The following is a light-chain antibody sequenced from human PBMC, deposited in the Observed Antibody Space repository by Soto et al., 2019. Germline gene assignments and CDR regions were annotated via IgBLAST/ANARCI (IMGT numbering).Light chain of an antibody. J-gene: IGKJ1*01. CDR3: LQHYSYPWT. V-gene: IGKV1-17*01. CDR1: QGIRNE. CDR2: DAS. Sequence: DIQMTQSASSLSSSVGDRVTITCRASQGIRNELGWYQQKPGKAPKRLIYDASLLQGGVPSRFSGSGSGTEFTLTISSLQPEDFATYSCLQHYSYPWTFGQGTKVEVK.